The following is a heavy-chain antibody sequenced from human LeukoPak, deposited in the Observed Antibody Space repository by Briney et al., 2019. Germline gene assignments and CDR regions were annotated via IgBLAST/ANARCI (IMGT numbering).Heavy chain of an antibody. Sequence: SVKVSCKASGGTFSSYAISWVRQAPGQGLEWMGGIIPIFGTANYAQKFQGRVTITADESTSTAYMELSSLRSEDTAAYYCARDHVTMVRGVLFAFDYWGQGTLVTVSS. CDR3: ARDHVTMVRGVLFAFDY. V-gene: IGHV1-69*13. CDR1: GGTFSSYA. CDR2: IIPIFGTA. J-gene: IGHJ4*02. D-gene: IGHD3-10*01.